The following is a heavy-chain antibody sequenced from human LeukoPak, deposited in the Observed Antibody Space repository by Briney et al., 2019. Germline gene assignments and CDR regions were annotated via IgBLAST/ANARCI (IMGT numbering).Heavy chain of an antibody. Sequence: GTLTLTCVPSGSDFTFNRYWMSWVRQAPGKGLQWVANIKHDRGEAFYVESVKGRFTISRDNAMNLLSLQMNSLTIDDTGVYFCARDAVFGSGRTHLDFWGQGTLVSVSP. CDR3: ARDAVFGSGRTHLDF. J-gene: IGHJ4*02. CDR2: IKHDRGEA. CDR1: DFTFNRYW. D-gene: IGHD3-10*01. V-gene: IGHV3-7*04.